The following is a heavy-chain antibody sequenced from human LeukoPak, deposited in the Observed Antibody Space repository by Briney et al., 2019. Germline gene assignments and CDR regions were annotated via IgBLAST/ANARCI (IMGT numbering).Heavy chain of an antibody. CDR2: IIPILGIA. J-gene: IGHJ6*02. CDR1: GGTFSSYA. CDR3: ARGYGRGYSSSSEEDGMDV. Sequence: GASVKVSCKASGGTFSSYAISWVRQAPGQGLEWMGRIIPILGIANYAQKFQGRVTITADKSTSTAYMELSSLRSEDTAVYYCARGYGRGYSSSSEEDGMDVWGQGTTVTVSS. D-gene: IGHD6-6*01. V-gene: IGHV1-69*04.